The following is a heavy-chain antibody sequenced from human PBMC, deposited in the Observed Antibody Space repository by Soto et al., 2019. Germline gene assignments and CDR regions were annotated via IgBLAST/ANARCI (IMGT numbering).Heavy chain of an antibody. V-gene: IGHV1-24*01. CDR1: GYTLTELS. J-gene: IGHJ3*02. CDR3: AKKALVVTDGAFDI. D-gene: IGHD2-21*02. CDR2: FDPEDGET. Sequence: ASVKVSCKVSGYTLTELSMHWVRRAPGKGLEWMGGFDPEDGETIYAQKFQGRVTMTEDTSTDTAYMELSSLRSEDTAVYYCAKKALVVTDGAFDIWGQGTMVTVS.